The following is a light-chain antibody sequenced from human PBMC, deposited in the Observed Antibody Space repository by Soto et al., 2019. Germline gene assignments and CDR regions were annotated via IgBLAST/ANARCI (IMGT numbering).Light chain of an antibody. Sequence: DIQMTQSPSSVSASVVDGCTITFLASQGISSWLALYQQKPGKAPKLLIYAASILQSGVPSRFSGSGFGTDFTLTISSLQAEDFASYFCQQLRGYPSTFGGGTKVDI. CDR3: QQLRGYPST. J-gene: IGKJ4*01. CDR2: AAS. V-gene: IGKV1-12*02. CDR1: QGISSW.